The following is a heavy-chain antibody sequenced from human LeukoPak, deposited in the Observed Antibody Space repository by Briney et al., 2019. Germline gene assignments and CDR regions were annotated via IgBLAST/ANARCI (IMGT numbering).Heavy chain of an antibody. V-gene: IGHV1-8*01. CDR2: MNPNSGNT. J-gene: IGHJ4*02. CDR1: GYTFTSYD. Sequence: ASVKVSCKASGYTFTSYDINWVRQATGQGLEWMGWMNPNSGNTGYAQKFQGRVTMTRNTSISTAYMELSSLRSDDTAVYYCARVLYDSSGYYYTLSYFDYWGQGTRVAVSS. D-gene: IGHD3-22*01. CDR3: ARVLYDSSGYYYTLSYFDY.